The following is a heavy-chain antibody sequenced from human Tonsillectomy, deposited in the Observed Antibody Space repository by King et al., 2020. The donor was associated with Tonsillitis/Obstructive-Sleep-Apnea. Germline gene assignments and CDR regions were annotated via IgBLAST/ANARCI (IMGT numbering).Heavy chain of an antibody. Sequence: QLKESGPGLVKPSQTLSLTCTVSGGSINSGAYYWSWIRQHPGKGLEWIGYIYYSGSTYYNPSLKSRVTISVDTSKNQFSLKLISVTAADTAVYYCARDRELDAFDIWGQGTMVTVSS. D-gene: IGHD3-10*01. CDR3: ARDRELDAFDI. V-gene: IGHV4-31*03. CDR1: GGSINSGAYY. CDR2: IYYSGST. J-gene: IGHJ3*02.